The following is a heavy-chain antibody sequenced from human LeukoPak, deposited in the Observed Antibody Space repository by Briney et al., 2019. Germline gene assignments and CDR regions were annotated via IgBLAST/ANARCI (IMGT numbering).Heavy chain of an antibody. J-gene: IGHJ3*02. V-gene: IGHV3-9*01. CDR2: ISWNSGSI. CDR3: AKDELGSSGWFSGAFDI. D-gene: IGHD6-19*01. Sequence: PGRSLRLSCTVSGFTFDDYAMHWVRHTPGKGLEWVSGISWNSGSIGYADSVKGRFTISRDNAKNSLYLQMNSLRAEDTALYYCAKDELGSSGWFSGAFDIWGQGTMVTVSS. CDR1: GFTFDDYA.